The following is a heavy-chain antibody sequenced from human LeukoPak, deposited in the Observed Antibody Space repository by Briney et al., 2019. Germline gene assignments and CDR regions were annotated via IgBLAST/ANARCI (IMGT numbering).Heavy chain of an antibody. J-gene: IGHJ6*03. CDR2: IRSKANSYAT. CDR3: TRHDSYYGSGSYYENYYYYYMDV. Sequence: GGSLRLSCAVSGFTFSGFAMHWVRQASGKGLEWVGRIRSKANSYATAYAASVKGRFTISRDESKNTAYLQMNSLKTEDTAVYYCTRHDSYYGSGSYYENYYYYYMDVWGKGTTVTVSS. D-gene: IGHD3-10*01. V-gene: IGHV3-73*01. CDR1: GFTFSGFA.